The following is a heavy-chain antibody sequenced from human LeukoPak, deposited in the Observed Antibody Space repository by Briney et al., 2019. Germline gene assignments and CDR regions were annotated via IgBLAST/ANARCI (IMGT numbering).Heavy chain of an antibody. CDR1: GFTFSSYA. J-gene: IGHJ1*01. CDR2: IKLKTDGGTT. D-gene: IGHD2-21*01. Sequence: GGSLRLSCAASGFTFSSYAMSWVRQAPGEGLEWVGRIKLKTDGGTTDYAAATKGRFTISRDDSTNTLYLQMDSLKTEDTAVYYCTTLAAFSGDFDFQHWGQGTLVTVSS. V-gene: IGHV3-15*01. CDR3: TTLAAFSGDFDFQH.